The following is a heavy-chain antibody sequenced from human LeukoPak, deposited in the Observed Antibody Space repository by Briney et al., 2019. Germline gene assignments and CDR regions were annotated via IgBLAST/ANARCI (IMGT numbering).Heavy chain of an antibody. V-gene: IGHV1-2*02. CDR3: ARSPSSVRFLEWLSPAFDY. CDR1: GYTFTGYY. Sequence: ASVTVSCKASGYTFTGYYMQWVRQPPGQGLEWMGWINPNSDGTNYAQKFQGRVTMTRDTTISTAYMELSRLRSDDAAVYYCARSPSSVRFLEWLSPAFDYWGQGTLVTVSS. D-gene: IGHD3-3*01. J-gene: IGHJ4*02. CDR2: INPNSDGT.